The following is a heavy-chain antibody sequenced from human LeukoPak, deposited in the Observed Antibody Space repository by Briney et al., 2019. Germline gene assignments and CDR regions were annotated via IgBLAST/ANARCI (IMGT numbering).Heavy chain of an antibody. J-gene: IGHJ4*02. CDR1: GFTFSSYA. V-gene: IGHV3-64*01. D-gene: IGHD1-26*01. Sequence: PGGSLRLSCAASGFTFSSYAMHWVRQAPGKGLEYVSAISSNGGSTYYANSVKGRFTISRDNSKSTLYLQMGSLRAEDMAVYYCARGSGSYFYYFDYWGQGTLVTVSS. CDR3: ARGSGSYFYYFDY. CDR2: ISSNGGST.